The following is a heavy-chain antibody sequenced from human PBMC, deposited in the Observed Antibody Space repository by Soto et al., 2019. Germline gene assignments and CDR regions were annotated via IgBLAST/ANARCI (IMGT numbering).Heavy chain of an antibody. CDR3: ARTLAGNDY. CDR2: ISSSGSTI. Sequence: GGSLRLSCAASGFTFSSYEMNWVRQAPGKGLEWVSYISSSGSTIYYADSVKGRFTISRDNAKNSLYLQMSSLRAEDTAVYYCARTLAGNDYWGQGTLVTVSS. J-gene: IGHJ4*02. V-gene: IGHV3-48*03. CDR1: GFTFSSYE.